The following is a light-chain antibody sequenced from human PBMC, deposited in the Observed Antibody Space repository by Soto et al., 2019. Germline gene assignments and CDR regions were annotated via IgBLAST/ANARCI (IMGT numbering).Light chain of an antibody. V-gene: IGKV3-20*01. Sequence: DIVLTQSPAALSLSPGESATLSCRSSRSVSSYLAWYQQKPGQAPRLLIFDASRRATGIADRFSGSGSGIDCTLTVNRLEPGDVAVYYCQQYGSLPFTLSQGTRLEIK. CDR1: RSVSSY. CDR3: QQYGSLPFT. J-gene: IGKJ5*01. CDR2: DAS.